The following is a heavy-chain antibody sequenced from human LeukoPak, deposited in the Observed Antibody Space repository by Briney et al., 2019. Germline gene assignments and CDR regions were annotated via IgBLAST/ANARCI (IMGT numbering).Heavy chain of an antibody. J-gene: IGHJ4*02. CDR3: ARDLDLTFDY. CDR1: GGSFSGYY. Sequence: SETLSLTCAVYGGSFSGYYWSWIRQPPGKGLEWIGEINHSGSTNYNPSLKSRVTISVDTSKNQFSLKLSSVTAADTAVYYCARDLDLTFDYWGQGTLVTVSS. V-gene: IGHV4-34*01. CDR2: INHSGST.